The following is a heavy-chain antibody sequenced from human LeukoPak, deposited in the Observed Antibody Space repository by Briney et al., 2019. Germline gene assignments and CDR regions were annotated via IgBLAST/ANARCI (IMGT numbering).Heavy chain of an antibody. V-gene: IGHV3-21*01. Sequence: GGSLRLSCAASGFTFSTYSMNWVRQAPGKGLEWVSCISSRSNYIQYADSVKGRFTISRDNAKNSLYLQMNSLRAGDTAVYYCARGLTIVVVPAAINVWGQGTTVTVSS. J-gene: IGHJ6*02. CDR3: ARGLTIVVVPAAINV. D-gene: IGHD2-2*01. CDR1: GFTFSTYS. CDR2: ISSRSNYI.